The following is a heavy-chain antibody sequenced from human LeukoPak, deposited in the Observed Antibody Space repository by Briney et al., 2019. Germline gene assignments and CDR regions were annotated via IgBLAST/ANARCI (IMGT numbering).Heavy chain of an antibody. J-gene: IGHJ4*02. Sequence: GESLKISCTGSGYSFTVYWIAWVRQMPGKGLEWMGIIYPGDSDTRCSPSFQGQVTISADKSISTTYLQWSSLKASDTAMYYCARWGYYGGNNHGYDYWGQGTLVTVSS. CDR2: IYPGDSDT. CDR1: GYSFTVYW. CDR3: ARWGYYGGNNHGYDY. V-gene: IGHV5-51*01. D-gene: IGHD3-10*01.